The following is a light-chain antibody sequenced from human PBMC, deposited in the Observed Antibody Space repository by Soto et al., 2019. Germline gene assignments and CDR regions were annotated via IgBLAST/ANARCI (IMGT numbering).Light chain of an antibody. J-gene: IGKJ1*01. Sequence: ENVLTQSPATLSLSPGERATLSCRASQSVSNYVAWYQQKPGQAPRLLIYGASTRATGIPARFSGSGSGTEFTLTISSLQSEDFAVYYCHQYYSWPRGTFGQGTKVDIK. CDR1: QSVSNY. CDR2: GAS. V-gene: IGKV3-15*01. CDR3: HQYYSWPRGT.